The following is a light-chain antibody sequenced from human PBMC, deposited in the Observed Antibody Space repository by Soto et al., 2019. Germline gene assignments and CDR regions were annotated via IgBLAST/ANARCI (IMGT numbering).Light chain of an antibody. CDR3: SSYAGSNKV. Sequence: QSVLTQTPSASGTPGQRVTISCSGSNSNMGRNYVYWYQQVPGTAPKLLMYRNDVRPSGVPDRFSGSKSGNTASLTVSGLQAEDEADYYCSSYAGSNKVFGGGTKLTVL. CDR2: RND. V-gene: IGLV1-47*01. CDR1: NSNMGRNY. J-gene: IGLJ2*01.